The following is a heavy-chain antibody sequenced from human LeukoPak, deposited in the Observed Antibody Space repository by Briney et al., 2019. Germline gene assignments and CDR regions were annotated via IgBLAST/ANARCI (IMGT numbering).Heavy chain of an antibody. CDR2: IDASGGST. CDR1: GFTFSSYS. D-gene: IGHD6-19*01. J-gene: IGHJ5*02. Sequence: PGGSLRLSCAASGFTFSSYSMNWVRQAPGKGLGWFSSIDASGGSTYYADSVKGRFTISRDNSKNTFFLQMNTLRAADTAAYYCAKGSGSGWYGWFAPWGQGTLVTVSS. V-gene: IGHV3-23*01. CDR3: AKGSGSGWYGWFAP.